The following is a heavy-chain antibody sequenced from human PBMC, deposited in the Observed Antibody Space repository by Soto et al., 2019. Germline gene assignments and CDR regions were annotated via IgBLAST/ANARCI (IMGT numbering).Heavy chain of an antibody. CDR2: IYYSGST. CDR3: ARVSDYYDSSGYFDY. D-gene: IGHD3-22*01. J-gene: IGHJ4*02. CDR1: GGSISSYY. V-gene: IGHV4-59*01. Sequence: SQTLSLTCTVSGGSISSYYWRWIRQPPGKGLEWIGYIYYSGSTNYNPSLKSRVTISVDTSKNQFSLKLSSVTATDTAVYYCARVSDYYDSSGYFDYWGQGTLVTLSS.